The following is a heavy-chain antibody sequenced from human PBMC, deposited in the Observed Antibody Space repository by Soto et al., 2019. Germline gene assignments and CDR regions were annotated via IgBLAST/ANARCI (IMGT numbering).Heavy chain of an antibody. CDR2: IYYSGST. CDR1: GGSISSGDYY. J-gene: IGHJ3*02. V-gene: IGHV4-30-4*01. D-gene: IGHD3-22*01. CDR3: ARARGMYYYDSSGLFDI. Sequence: SETLSLTCTVSGGSISSGDYYWSWIRRPPGKGQEWIGYIYYSGSTYYNQYLKSRVTISVDTSKNQFSLKLSSVTAADTAVYYCARARGMYYYDSSGLFDIWGQGTMVTVSS.